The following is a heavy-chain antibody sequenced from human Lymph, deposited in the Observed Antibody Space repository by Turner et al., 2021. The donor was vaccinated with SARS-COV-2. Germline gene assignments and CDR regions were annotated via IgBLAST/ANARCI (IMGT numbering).Heavy chain of an antibody. CDR1: GLTVSSNY. J-gene: IGHJ6*02. Sequence: EVQLVESGGGLIQPGGSLRLSCAASGLTVSSNYMSWVRQAPGKGLEWVSVIDSGDSTYYADSVKGRFTVSRDNSKNTLYLQMNSLRAEDTAVYYCARDLYYYGMDVWGQGTTVTVSS. CDR2: IDSGDST. CDR3: ARDLYYYGMDV. V-gene: IGHV3-53*01.